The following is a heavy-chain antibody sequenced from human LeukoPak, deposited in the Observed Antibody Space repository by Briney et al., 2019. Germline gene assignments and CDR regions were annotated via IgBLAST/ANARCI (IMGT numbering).Heavy chain of an antibody. CDR2: IRGSGGIT. CDR1: GFTFSSYA. J-gene: IGHJ4*02. D-gene: IGHD3-10*01. V-gene: IGHV3-23*01. Sequence: GGSLRLSCGASGFTFSSYAMSWVRRAPGKGLEWVSVIRGSGGITYYADSVKGRFTISRDNSKNTLYPQMNSLRAEDTAVYYCAKDGNYYGSGSSDYWGQGTLVTVSS. CDR3: AKDGNYYGSGSSDY.